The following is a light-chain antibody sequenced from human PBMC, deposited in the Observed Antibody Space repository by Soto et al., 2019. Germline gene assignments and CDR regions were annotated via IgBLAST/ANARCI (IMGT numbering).Light chain of an antibody. CDR2: DAS. CDR1: QSVRSNY. Sequence: EIVLKQSPDTLSLSPGERATLSCRASQSVRSNYLAWYQQKPGQAPRFLIYDASSRATGITDRFSGSGSGTEFTLTISRLEPEDFAVYYCQQYGSTPLTFGGGTKVDIK. CDR3: QQYGSTPLT. J-gene: IGKJ4*01. V-gene: IGKV3-20*01.